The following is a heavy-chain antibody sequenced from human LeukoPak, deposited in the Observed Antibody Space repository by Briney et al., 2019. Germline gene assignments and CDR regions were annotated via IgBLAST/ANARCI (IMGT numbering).Heavy chain of an antibody. CDR1: GGTFSSYA. J-gene: IGHJ4*02. CDR3: ARGPLGWGIQLWLHRYYFDY. D-gene: IGHD5-18*01. Sequence: SVKVSCKASGGTFSSYAISWVRQAPGQGLEWMGGIIPIFGTANYAQKFQGRVTITADESTSTAYMELSSLRSEDTAVYYCARGPLGWGIQLWLHRYYFDYWGQGTLVTVSS. CDR2: IIPIFGTA. V-gene: IGHV1-69*13.